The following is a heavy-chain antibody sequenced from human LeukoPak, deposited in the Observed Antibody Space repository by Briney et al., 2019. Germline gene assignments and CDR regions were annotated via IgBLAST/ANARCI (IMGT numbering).Heavy chain of an antibody. Sequence: PSETLSLTCTVSGGSISSHYWSWIRQPPGKGLEWIGYIYYSGSTNYNPSLKSRVTISVDTSKNQFSLKLSSVTAADTAMYYCARTMCSSTSCYTSFDIWGQGTMVTVSS. D-gene: IGHD2-2*02. V-gene: IGHV4-59*11. CDR2: IYYSGST. CDR3: ARTMCSSTSCYTSFDI. CDR1: GGSISSHY. J-gene: IGHJ3*02.